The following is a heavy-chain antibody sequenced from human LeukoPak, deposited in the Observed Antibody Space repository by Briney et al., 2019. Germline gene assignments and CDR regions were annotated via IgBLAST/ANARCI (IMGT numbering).Heavy chain of an antibody. CDR1: GFTVSSNY. Sequence: GGSLRLSCAASGFTVSSNYMSWVRQAPGKGLEWVSVIYSGGSTYYADSVKGRFTISRDNSKNTLYLQKNSLRAEDTAVYYCASRKRSFYYGMDVWGQGTTVTVSS. V-gene: IGHV3-53*01. J-gene: IGHJ6*01. CDR2: IYSGGST. CDR3: ASRKRSFYYGMDV.